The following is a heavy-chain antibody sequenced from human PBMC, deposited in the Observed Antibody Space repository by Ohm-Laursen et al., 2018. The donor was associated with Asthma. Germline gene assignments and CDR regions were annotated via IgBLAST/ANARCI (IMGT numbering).Heavy chain of an antibody. V-gene: IGHV4-61*01. J-gene: IGHJ6*02. CDR1: GGSVISGSYY. CDR3: ARVEGWNYGLYYYYYGMDV. CDR2: IHRTGST. D-gene: IGHD1-7*01. Sequence: PSQTLSLTCSVSGGSVISGSYYWGWIRQPPGKGLEWIGHIHRTGSTNYNPSLESRVTISVDTSKNQFSLKLSSVTAADTAVYYCARVEGWNYGLYYYYYGMDVWGQGTTVTVS.